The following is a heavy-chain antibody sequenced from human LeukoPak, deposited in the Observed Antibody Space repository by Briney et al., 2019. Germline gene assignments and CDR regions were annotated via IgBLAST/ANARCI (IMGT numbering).Heavy chain of an antibody. Sequence: SETLSLTCTVSGGSISSYYWSWIRQPPGKGLEWIGYIYYSGSTNYNPSLKSRVTISVDTSKNQFSLKLSSVTAADTAVYYCARELTGDFMRGFDYWGQGTLVAVSS. CDR3: ARELTGDFMRGFDY. V-gene: IGHV4-59*12. CDR1: GGSISSYY. J-gene: IGHJ4*02. D-gene: IGHD7-27*01. CDR2: IYYSGST.